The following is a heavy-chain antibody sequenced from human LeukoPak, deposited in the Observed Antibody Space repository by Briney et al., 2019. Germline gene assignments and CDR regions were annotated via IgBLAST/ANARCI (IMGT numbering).Heavy chain of an antibody. CDR2: ITDSGGRT. D-gene: IGHD1-26*01. Sequence: GGSLRLSCAASGFTFSSYAMNWVRQAPGKGLEWVSAITDSGGRTYHADSVKGRFTISRDNSKNTLYLQMNSLRAEDTAVYYCARWEESDAFDIWGQGTMVTVSS. J-gene: IGHJ3*02. CDR3: ARWEESDAFDI. V-gene: IGHV3-23*01. CDR1: GFTFSSYA.